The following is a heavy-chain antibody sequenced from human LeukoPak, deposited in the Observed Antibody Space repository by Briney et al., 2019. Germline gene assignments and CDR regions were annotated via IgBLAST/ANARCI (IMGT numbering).Heavy chain of an antibody. CDR3: ARGYYDSSGYSADSLHI. CDR2: IDSDGGST. V-gene: IGHV3-64*02. D-gene: IGHD3-22*01. Sequence: PGGSLGLSCTASGFTFTKYAMHWVRQAPGKGLEYVSAIDSDGGSTYHADSVKGGFTISRDNSKNTVYLQLGSLRIEDMAVYYCARGYYDSSGYSADSLHIWGQGTTVTVSS. CDR1: GFTFTKYA. J-gene: IGHJ3*02.